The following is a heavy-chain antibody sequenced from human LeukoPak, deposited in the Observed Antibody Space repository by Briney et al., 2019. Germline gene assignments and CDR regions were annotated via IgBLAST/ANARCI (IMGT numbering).Heavy chain of an antibody. CDR2: ISGSGGST. V-gene: IGHV3-23*01. CDR3: AKDPAGLLSGGFDY. CDR1: GFTFISYA. J-gene: IGHJ4*02. D-gene: IGHD2/OR15-2a*01. Sequence: PGGSLRLSCAASGFTFISYAMSWVRQAPGKGLEWVSAISGSGGSTYYADSVKGRFTISRDNSKNTLYLQMNSLRAEDTAVYYCAKDPAGLLSGGFDYWGQGTLVTVSS.